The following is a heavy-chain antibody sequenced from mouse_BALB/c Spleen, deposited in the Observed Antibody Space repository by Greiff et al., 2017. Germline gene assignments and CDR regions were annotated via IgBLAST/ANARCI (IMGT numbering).Heavy chain of an antibody. CDR1: GFTFSSYT. J-gene: IGHJ4*01. Sequence: EVQLVESGGGLVKPGGSLKLSCAASGFTFSSYTMSWVRQTPEKRLEWVATISSGGSYTYYPDSVKGRFTISRDNAKNTLYLQMSSLKSEDTAMYYCTRDQYPYGNYPLYAMDYWGQGTSVTVSS. CDR3: TRDQYPYGNYPLYAMDY. V-gene: IGHV5-6-4*01. D-gene: IGHD2-10*02. CDR2: ISSGGSYT.